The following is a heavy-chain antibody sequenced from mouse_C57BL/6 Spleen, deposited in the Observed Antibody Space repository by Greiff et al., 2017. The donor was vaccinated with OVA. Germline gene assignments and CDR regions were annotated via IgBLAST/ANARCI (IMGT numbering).Heavy chain of an antibody. Sequence: VMLVESGPGLVAPSQSLSITCTVSGFSLTSYAISWVRQPPGKGLEWLGVIWTGGGTNYNSALKSRLSISKDNSKSQVFLKMNSLQTDDTARYYCASLYDYEDYYAMDYWGQGTSVTVSS. CDR3: ASLYDYEDYYAMDY. CDR1: GFSLTSYA. V-gene: IGHV2-9-1*01. CDR2: IWTGGGT. D-gene: IGHD2-4*01. J-gene: IGHJ4*01.